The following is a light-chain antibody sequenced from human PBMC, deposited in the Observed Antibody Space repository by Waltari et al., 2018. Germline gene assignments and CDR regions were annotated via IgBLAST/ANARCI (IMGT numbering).Light chain of an antibody. CDR2: HTS. Sequence: SCRASHSFSIYLAWYQQKPGQAPRLLIYHTSTRATGIPDRFSGSGSGTDFSLTISGLEPEDFAVYYCQHYKNLPVSFGQGTRVEIK. CDR1: HSFSIY. J-gene: IGKJ1*01. V-gene: IGKV3-11*01. CDR3: QHYKNLPVS.